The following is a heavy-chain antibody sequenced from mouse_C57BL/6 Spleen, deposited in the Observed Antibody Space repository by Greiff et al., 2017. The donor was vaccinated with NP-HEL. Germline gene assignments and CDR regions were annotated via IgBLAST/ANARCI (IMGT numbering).Heavy chain of an antibody. J-gene: IGHJ4*01. CDR1: GYTFTDYY. CDR3: ARSIRGYAMDY. Sequence: EVQLQQSGPELVKPGASVKISCKASGYTFTDYYMNWVKQSHGKSLEWIGDINPNNGGTSYNQKFKGKATLTVDKSSSTAYMELRSLTSEDSAVYYCARSIRGYAMDYWGQGTSVTVSS. V-gene: IGHV1-26*01. CDR2: INPNNGGT. D-gene: IGHD1-1*01.